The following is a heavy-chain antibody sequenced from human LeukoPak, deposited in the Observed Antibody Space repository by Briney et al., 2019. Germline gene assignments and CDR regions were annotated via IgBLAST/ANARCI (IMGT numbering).Heavy chain of an antibody. V-gene: IGHV1-69*13. Sequence: ASVKVSCKASGGTFSSYAISWVRQAPGQGLEWMGGIIPIFGTANYAQKFQGRVTITADESTSTAYMELSSLRSEDTAVYYCAKLYSSSWDSIDYWGQGTLVTVSS. D-gene: IGHD6-13*01. CDR2: IIPIFGTA. CDR1: GGTFSSYA. J-gene: IGHJ4*02. CDR3: AKLYSSSWDSIDY.